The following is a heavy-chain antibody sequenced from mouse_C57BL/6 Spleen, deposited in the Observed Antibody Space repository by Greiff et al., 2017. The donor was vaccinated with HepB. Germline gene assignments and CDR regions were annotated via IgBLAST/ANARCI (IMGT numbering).Heavy chain of an antibody. CDR3: EREGDGDYLDY. Sequence: QVQLKQSGPELVKPGASVKLSCKASGYTFTSYDINWVKQRPGQGLEWIGWIYPRDGSTKYNEKFKGKATLTVDTSSSTAYMELHSLTSEDSAVYYWEREGDGDYLDYGGQGTTRTVSS. CDR2: IYPRDGST. CDR1: GYTFTSYD. V-gene: IGHV1-85*01. J-gene: IGHJ2*01. D-gene: IGHD1-1*02.